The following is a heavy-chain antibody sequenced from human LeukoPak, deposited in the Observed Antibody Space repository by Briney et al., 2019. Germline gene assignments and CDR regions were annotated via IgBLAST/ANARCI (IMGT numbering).Heavy chain of an antibody. J-gene: IGHJ3*02. Sequence: GGSLRLSCAASGFTFSSYSMNWVRQAPGKGLEWVSSISSSSSYIYYADSVKGRFTISRDNAKNSLYLQMNSLSAEDTAVYYCATLRSKIAVAGTSAFDIWGQGTMVTVSS. CDR3: ATLRSKIAVAGTSAFDI. D-gene: IGHD6-19*01. CDR2: ISSSSSYI. V-gene: IGHV3-21*01. CDR1: GFTFSSYS.